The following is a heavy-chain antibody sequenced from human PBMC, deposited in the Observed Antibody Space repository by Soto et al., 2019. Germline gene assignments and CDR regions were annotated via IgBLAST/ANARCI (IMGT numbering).Heavy chain of an antibody. CDR3: AKDDPNNHYHISFAY. CDR2: MNAGGDT. Sequence: GGSLRLACAASGFIFSRYGMTWVRQAPGKGLEWVSAMNAGGDTFYADSVKGRFTISRDNSKNTLYLQMNSLRAEDTALYYCAKDDPNNHYHISFAYWGQGTLVTVSS. D-gene: IGHD3-9*01. J-gene: IGHJ4*02. CDR1: GFIFSRYG. V-gene: IGHV3-23*01.